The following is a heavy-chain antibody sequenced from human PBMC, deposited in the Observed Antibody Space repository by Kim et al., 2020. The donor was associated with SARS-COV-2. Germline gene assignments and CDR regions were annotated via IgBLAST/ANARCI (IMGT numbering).Heavy chain of an antibody. CDR1: GGSVSSGSYY. CDR3: ESDGIAAWDY. D-gene: IGHD6-25*01. CDR2: IYYSGST. J-gene: IGHJ4*02. Sequence: SETLSLTCTVSGGSVSSGSYYWSWIRQPPGKGLEWIGHIYYSGSTNYNPSHKSRVTITVDTSKNQFSLKLSSVTAPGTAAYYCESDGIAAWDYWGQGTLGTDSS. V-gene: IGHV4-61*01.